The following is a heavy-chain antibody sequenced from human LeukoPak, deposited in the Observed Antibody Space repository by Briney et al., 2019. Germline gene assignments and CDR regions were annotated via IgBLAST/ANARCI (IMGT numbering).Heavy chain of an antibody. CDR2: IRGSGGNT. CDR3: AKDLYGDYGGIDY. D-gene: IGHD4-17*01. Sequence: GGSLRLSCAASGFTFSTYAMSWVRQAPGKGLEWVSIIRGSGGNTYYADSVKGRFTISRDNSKNTLYLQMNSLRAEDTAIYCCAKDLYGDYGGIDYWGQGTLVTVSS. V-gene: IGHV3-23*01. J-gene: IGHJ4*02. CDR1: GFTFSTYA.